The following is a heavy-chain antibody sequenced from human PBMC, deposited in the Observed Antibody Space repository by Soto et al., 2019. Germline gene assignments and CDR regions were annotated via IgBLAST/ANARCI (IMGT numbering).Heavy chain of an antibody. D-gene: IGHD1-26*01. CDR1: GYTFTSYG. V-gene: IGHV1-18*01. CDR3: ARSSGTYPPSRYYYGLDV. Sequence: QVQLVQSGPEVKKPGASVKVSCKASGYTFTSYGFSWVRQAPGQGLEWMGWISAHNGDTIYAQKFQDRITMTTDTAPNTAYLGLRGLKSGRTAVFYCARSSGTYPPSRYYYGLDVWGQGTTVTVSS. J-gene: IGHJ6*02. CDR2: ISAHNGDT.